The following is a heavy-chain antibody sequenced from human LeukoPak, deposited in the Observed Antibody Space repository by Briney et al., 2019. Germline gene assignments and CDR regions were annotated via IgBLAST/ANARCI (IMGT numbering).Heavy chain of an antibody. D-gene: IGHD1-26*01. Sequence: GGSLRLSCAASGFTFSNYGMHWVRQAPGKGLEWVAFIRYDGSKKYYADSVKGRFTISRDNSKNTLYMQMNSLRAEDTAVYYCAEDIRLNWDLGAPDYWGQGSLVTVSS. CDR3: AEDIRLNWDLGAPDY. V-gene: IGHV3-30*02. J-gene: IGHJ4*02. CDR2: IRYDGSKK. CDR1: GFTFSNYG.